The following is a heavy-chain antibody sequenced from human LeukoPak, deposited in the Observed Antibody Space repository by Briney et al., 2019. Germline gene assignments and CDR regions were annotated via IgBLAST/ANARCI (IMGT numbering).Heavy chain of an antibody. Sequence: GGSLRLSCAASGFSVSRSFMTWVRQAPGKGLEWVSVILSGGGTSHADSVEGRFTVSRDTPKNTVYLQMDSLRAEDTAVYYCAREGGVAVAGSSDYYFDYWGQGTLVTVSS. D-gene: IGHD6-19*01. CDR1: GFSVSRSF. CDR3: AREGGVAVAGSSDYYFDY. V-gene: IGHV3-66*02. J-gene: IGHJ4*02. CDR2: ILSGGGT.